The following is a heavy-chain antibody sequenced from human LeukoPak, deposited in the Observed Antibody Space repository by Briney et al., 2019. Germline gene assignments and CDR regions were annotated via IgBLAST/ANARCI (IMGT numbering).Heavy chain of an antibody. CDR1: GYTFTSYG. V-gene: IGHV1-69*06. J-gene: IGHJ4*02. Sequence: SVKVSCKASGYTFTSYGISWVRQAPGQGLEWMGGIIPIFGTANYAQKFQGRVTITADKSTSTAYMELSSLRSEDTAVYYCASEDYGDYVFDYWGQGTLVTVSS. D-gene: IGHD4-17*01. CDR2: IIPIFGTA. CDR3: ASEDYGDYVFDY.